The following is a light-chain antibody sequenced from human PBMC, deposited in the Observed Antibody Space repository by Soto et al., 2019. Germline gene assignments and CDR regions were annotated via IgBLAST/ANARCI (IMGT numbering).Light chain of an antibody. J-gene: IGLJ2*01. CDR3: QVWDSSSDHVV. CDR2: YDS. Sequence: SYELTQPPSVSVARGKTARITCGGNNVRSKSVNWYQQKPGQAPVLVIYYDSDRPSGIPERFSGSNSGNTATLTISRVEAGDEADYYCQVWDSSSDHVVFGGGTKLTVL. CDR1: NVRSKS. V-gene: IGLV3-21*04.